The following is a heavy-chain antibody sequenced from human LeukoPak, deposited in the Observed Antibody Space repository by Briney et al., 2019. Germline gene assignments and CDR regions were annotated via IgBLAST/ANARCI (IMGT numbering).Heavy chain of an antibody. J-gene: IGHJ5*02. V-gene: IGHV1-2*02. CDR3: ARAGVVDPHIGFFDP. D-gene: IGHD2-15*01. Sequence: GASVKVSCMASGYIFTAYYMHWVRQAPGQGLEWLGWINPNSGGTNYAQKFQGRVTMTRDMSTSTAYMELSSLRSDDTAVYYCARAGVVDPHIGFFDPWGQGTLVTVSS. CDR2: INPNSGGT. CDR1: GYIFTAYY.